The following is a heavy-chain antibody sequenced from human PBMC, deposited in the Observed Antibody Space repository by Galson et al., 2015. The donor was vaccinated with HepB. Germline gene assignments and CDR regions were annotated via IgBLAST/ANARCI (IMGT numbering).Heavy chain of an antibody. CDR2: IYYSGST. D-gene: IGHD6-19*01. Sequence: SETLSLTCTVSGGSISSYYWSWIRQPPGKGLEWIGYIYYSGSTNYNPSLKSRVTISVDTSKDQFSLKLSSVTAADTAVYYCAREIPLSSGWYVQRGWFDPWGQGTLVTVSS. J-gene: IGHJ5*02. CDR3: AREIPLSSGWYVQRGWFDP. CDR1: GGSISSYY. V-gene: IGHV4-59*01.